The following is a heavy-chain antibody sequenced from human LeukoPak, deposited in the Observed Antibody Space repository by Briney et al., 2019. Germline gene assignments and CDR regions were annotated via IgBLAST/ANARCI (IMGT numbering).Heavy chain of an antibody. J-gene: IGHJ4*02. CDR2: IYPGDSDT. Sequence: GESLKISCRGSEYSFTNYWIGWVRQLPGKGLEWMGVIYPGDSDTRYSPSFQGQVTISADKSISTAYLQWSSLKASDTAMYYCARPQYNWNDVPSYWGQGTLVTVSS. CDR3: ARPQYNWNDVPSY. D-gene: IGHD1-20*01. CDR1: EYSFTNYW. V-gene: IGHV5-51*01.